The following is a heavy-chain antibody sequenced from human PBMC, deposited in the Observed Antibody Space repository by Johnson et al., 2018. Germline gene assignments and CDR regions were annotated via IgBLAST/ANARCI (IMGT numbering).Heavy chain of an antibody. CDR3: ARVVRGYDWNYYGMDV. V-gene: IGHV3-48*02. CDR1: GFTFSSYS. J-gene: IGHJ6*02. D-gene: IGHD5-12*01. Sequence: LVESGGGLVQPGGSLRLSCAASGFTFSSYSMNWVRQAPGKGLEWVSYISSSSSTIYYADSVKGRFTISRDNAKNSLYLQMNSLRDEDTAVYYCARVVRGYDWNYYGMDVWGQGTTVTVSS. CDR2: ISSSSSTI.